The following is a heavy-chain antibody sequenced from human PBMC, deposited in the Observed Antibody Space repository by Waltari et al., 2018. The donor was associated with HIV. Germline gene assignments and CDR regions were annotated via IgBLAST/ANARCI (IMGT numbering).Heavy chain of an antibody. Sequence: VQLQQSGPGLVKASRTLSLTCAISGDSVPRTGGDWNWIRQSPSRCLEWLGRTYYTSKWFYDYAVSVKSRITINPDTSKNHFSLQLNSVTLEDTAVYFCARGWLRDYFDYWGQGTLVTVSS. CDR1: GDSVPRTGGD. CDR2: TYYTSKWFY. J-gene: IGHJ4*02. D-gene: IGHD5-12*01. CDR3: ARGWLRDYFDY. V-gene: IGHV6-1*01.